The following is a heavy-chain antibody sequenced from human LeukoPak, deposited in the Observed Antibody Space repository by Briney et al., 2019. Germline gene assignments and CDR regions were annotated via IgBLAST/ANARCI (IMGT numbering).Heavy chain of an antibody. D-gene: IGHD1-26*01. CDR2: IDPSDSYT. J-gene: IGHJ6*04. Sequence: GESLKISCKGSGYSFTSYWISWVRQMPGKGLEWMGRIDPSDSYTNYSPSFQGHVTISADKSISTAYLQWSSLKASDTAMYYCARRPVGGMKDYYGMDVWGKGTTVTVPS. V-gene: IGHV5-10-1*01. CDR3: ARRPVGGMKDYYGMDV. CDR1: GYSFTSYW.